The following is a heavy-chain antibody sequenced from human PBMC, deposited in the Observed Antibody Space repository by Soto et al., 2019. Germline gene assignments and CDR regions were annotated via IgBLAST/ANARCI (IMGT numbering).Heavy chain of an antibody. CDR2: MNPNSGDT. J-gene: IGHJ4*02. CDR3: ATHPGSGYYRLNY. V-gene: IGHV1-2*04. D-gene: IGHD3-22*01. CDR1: GYTFTDYY. Sequence: QVQLVQSGAEVRKPGASVKVSCKTSGYTFTDYYIQWVRQAPGQGLEWVGWMNPNSGDTNYAQKFRGWVTMTRDTSISTAYMELSRLKYGDTAVYFCATHPGSGYYRLNYWGQGTLVTVSS.